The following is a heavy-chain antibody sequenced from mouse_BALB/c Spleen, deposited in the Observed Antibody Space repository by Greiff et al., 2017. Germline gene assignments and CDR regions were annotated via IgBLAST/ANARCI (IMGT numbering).Heavy chain of an antibody. CDR1: GYTFTSYT. J-gene: IGHJ3*01. D-gene: IGHD2-14*01. Sequence: QVQLKESGAELARPGASVKMSCKASGYTFTSYTMHWVKQRPGQGLEWIGYINPSSGYTNYNQKFKDKATLTADKSSSTAYMQLSSLTSEDSAVYYCGYDGGFAYWGQGTLVTVSA. V-gene: IGHV1-4*01. CDR3: GYDGGFAY. CDR2: INPSSGYT.